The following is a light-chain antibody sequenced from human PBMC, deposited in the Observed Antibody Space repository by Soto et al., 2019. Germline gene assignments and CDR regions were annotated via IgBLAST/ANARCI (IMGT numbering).Light chain of an antibody. CDR3: HQLNISPTL. CDR2: GAS. Sequence: IQLTQSPSSLSASVGDRVTITCRASQGISSFLAWYQQKPGKAPKLLIYGASTLQSGVPSRFSGSGSGTISPLPIGSLQPEDLATYYCHQLNISPTLFGPGP. CDR1: QGISSF. J-gene: IGKJ3*01. V-gene: IGKV1-9*01.